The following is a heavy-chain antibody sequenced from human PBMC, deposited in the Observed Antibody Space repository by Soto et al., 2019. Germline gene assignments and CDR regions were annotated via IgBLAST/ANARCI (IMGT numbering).Heavy chain of an antibody. J-gene: IGHJ4*02. CDR2: IIPVFDTV. D-gene: IGHD3-22*01. CDR1: GGLFSSYA. CDR3: AKGGSGYVWFSDF. V-gene: IGHV1-69*01. Sequence: QEQLVQSGAEVKKSGSSVKVSCKDTGGLFSSYAVSWVRQAPGQGLEWMGGIIPVFDTVYYAQKFQGRVTITADESTNTAYMELSRLRSEDTAMYYCAKGGSGYVWFSDFWGQGTLVTVSS.